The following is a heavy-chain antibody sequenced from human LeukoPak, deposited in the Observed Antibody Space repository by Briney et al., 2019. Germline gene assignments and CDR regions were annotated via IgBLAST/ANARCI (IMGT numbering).Heavy chain of an antibody. J-gene: IGHJ4*02. Sequence: GASVKVSCKASGYTFTGYYLHWVRQAPGQGLEWMGRINPNSGGTNYAQKFQGRVTMTRDTSISTAYMELSRLRSDDTAVYYCARGELYSGSQDYWGQGTLVTVSS. D-gene: IGHD1-26*01. CDR1: GYTFTGYY. CDR3: ARGELYSGSQDY. CDR2: INPNSGGT. V-gene: IGHV1-2*06.